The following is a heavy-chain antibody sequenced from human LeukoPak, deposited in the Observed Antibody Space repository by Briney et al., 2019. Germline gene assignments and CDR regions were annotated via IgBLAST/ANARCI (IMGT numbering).Heavy chain of an antibody. CDR1: GGTFSSYA. CDR3: ASYPRSVDTPPFDY. D-gene: IGHD3-16*02. CDR2: IIPIFGTA. Sequence: GSSVKVSCKASGGTFSSYAISWVRQAPGQGLEWMGGIIPIFGTANYAQKFQGRVTITTDESTSTAYMELSSLRSEDTAVYYCASYPRSVDTPPFDYWGQGTLVTVSS. V-gene: IGHV1-69*05. J-gene: IGHJ4*02.